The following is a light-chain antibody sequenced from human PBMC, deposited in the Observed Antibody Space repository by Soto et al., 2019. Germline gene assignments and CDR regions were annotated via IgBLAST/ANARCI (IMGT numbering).Light chain of an antibody. CDR3: TSYTIGSTLEVV. V-gene: IGLV2-14*03. Sequence: QSALTQPASVSGSPGQSITISCTGTSSDVGGYNYVSWYQQYPGKAPKLIIYDVRSRPSGVSSPFSGSKSGNTASLALSGLQAEDEADYYGTSYTIGSTLEVVFGGGTALTVL. CDR1: SSDVGGYNY. J-gene: IGLJ3*02. CDR2: DVR.